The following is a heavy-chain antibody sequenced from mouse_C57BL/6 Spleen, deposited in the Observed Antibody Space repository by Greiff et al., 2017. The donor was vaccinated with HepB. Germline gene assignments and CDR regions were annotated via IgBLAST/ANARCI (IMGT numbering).Heavy chain of an antibody. CDR3: TRSGGNYGY. D-gene: IGHD2-1*01. CDR2: IDPETGGT. J-gene: IGHJ2*01. V-gene: IGHV1-15*01. CDR1: GYTFTDYE. Sequence: QVQLQQSGAELVRPGASVTLSCKASGYTFTDYEMHWVKQTPVHGLEWIGAIDPETGGTAYNQKFKGKAILTADKSSSTAYMELRSLTSEDSAVYYCTRSGGNYGYWGQGTTLTVSS.